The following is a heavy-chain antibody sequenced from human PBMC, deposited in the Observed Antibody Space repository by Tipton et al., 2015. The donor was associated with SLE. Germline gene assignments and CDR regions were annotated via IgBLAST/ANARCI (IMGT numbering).Heavy chain of an antibody. V-gene: IGHV4-34*01. CDR1: GGSFSGYY. CDR2: INHGGST. J-gene: IGHJ5*02. Sequence: TLSLTCAVYGGSFSGYYWSWIRQPPGKGLEWIGEINHGGSTNYNPSLKSRVTISVDTSKNQFSLKLSSVTAADTAVYYCARDHGSGSYYNPHWFDPWGQGTLVTVSS. CDR3: ARDHGSGSYYNPHWFDP. D-gene: IGHD3-10*01.